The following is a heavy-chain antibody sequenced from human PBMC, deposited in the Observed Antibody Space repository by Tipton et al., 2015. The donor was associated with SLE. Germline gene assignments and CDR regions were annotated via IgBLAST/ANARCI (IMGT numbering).Heavy chain of an antibody. CDR3: ARGDRQITVFGD. Sequence: TLSLTCSVSGGSITSHYWSWIRQPPGKGLEWIAYVYYSGSTGYNPSLKSRVTTSRDTSKNQFSLKLTSVTAADTAVYYCARGDRQITVFGDWGQGTLVTVSS. V-gene: IGHV4-59*08. J-gene: IGHJ4*02. D-gene: IGHD3-3*01. CDR1: GGSITSHY. CDR2: VYYSGST.